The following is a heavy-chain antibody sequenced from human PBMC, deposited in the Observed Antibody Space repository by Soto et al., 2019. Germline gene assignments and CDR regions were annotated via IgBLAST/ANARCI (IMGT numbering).Heavy chain of an antibody. V-gene: IGHV1-3*01. CDR2: INAANGDT. J-gene: IGHJ6*02. Sequence: GASVKVSCKASGYTFSTYPIHWVRQAPGQSLEWMGWINAANGDTGYSQKFQGRVTITTDASTSTAYMELSSLRSEDTAVYYCARASSSSGHYGMDVWGQGTTVTVSS. CDR1: GYTFSTYP. CDR3: ARASSSSGHYGMDV. D-gene: IGHD6-6*01.